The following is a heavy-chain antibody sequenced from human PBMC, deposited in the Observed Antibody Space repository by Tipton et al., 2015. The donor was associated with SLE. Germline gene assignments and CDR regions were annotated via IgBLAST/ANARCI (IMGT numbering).Heavy chain of an antibody. CDR1: GFTFSNYA. V-gene: IGHV4-59*01. D-gene: IGHD3-3*01. Sequence: LRLSCTASGFTFSNYAMSWVRQAPGKGLEWVGYVYYGGSTKYNPSLKSRVTISVDTSKNQFSLKLTSVTAADTAVYYCARALPFNYDFWSGYSTDPFDVWGQGTMVTVSA. CDR3: ARALPFNYDFWSGYSTDPFDV. CDR2: VYYGGST. J-gene: IGHJ3*01.